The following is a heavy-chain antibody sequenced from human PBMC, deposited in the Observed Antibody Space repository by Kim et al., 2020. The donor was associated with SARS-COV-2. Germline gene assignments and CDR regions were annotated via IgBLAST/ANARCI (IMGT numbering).Heavy chain of an antibody. J-gene: IGHJ2*01. CDR3: TTLIAAADWYFDL. CDR1: GFTFSNAW. Sequence: GGSLRLSCAASGFTFSNAWMSWVRQAPGKGLEWVGRIKSKTDGGTTDYAAPVKGRFTISRDDSKNTLYLQMNSLKTEDTAVYYCTTLIAAADWYFDLWGRGTLVTVSS. D-gene: IGHD6-13*01. V-gene: IGHV3-15*01. CDR2: IKSKTDGGTT.